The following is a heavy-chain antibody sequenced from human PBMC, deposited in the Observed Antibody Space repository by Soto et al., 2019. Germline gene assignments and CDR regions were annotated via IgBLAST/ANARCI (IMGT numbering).Heavy chain of an antibody. V-gene: IGHV3-23*01. CDR1: GFTFSSYA. D-gene: IGHD2-8*01. J-gene: IGHJ6*02. CDR3: AKKARSCTNGVCYKIAPFYGMDV. Sequence: PGGSLRLSCAASGFTFSSYAMSWVRQAPGKGLESVSAISGSGGSTYYADSVKGRFTISRDNSKNTLYLQMNSLRAEDTAVYYCAKKARSCTNGVCYKIAPFYGMDVWGQGTPVTVFS. CDR2: ISGSGGST.